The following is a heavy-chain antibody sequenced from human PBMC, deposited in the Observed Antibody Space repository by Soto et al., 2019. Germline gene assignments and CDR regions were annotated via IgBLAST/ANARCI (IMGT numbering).Heavy chain of an antibody. CDR1: VFTFSSYA. CDR3: AWIQSGYDYQAFGWFDP. Sequence: GWSLRLSWAASVFTFSSYAMHWARQSPGKGLEWVAVISYDGSNKYYADSVKGRFTISRDNSKNTLYLQMKSLRAEDTAVYYCAWIQSGYDYQAFGWFDPWAQGTLVTVSS. D-gene: IGHD5-12*01. J-gene: IGHJ5*02. CDR2: ISYDGSNK. V-gene: IGHV3-30-3*01.